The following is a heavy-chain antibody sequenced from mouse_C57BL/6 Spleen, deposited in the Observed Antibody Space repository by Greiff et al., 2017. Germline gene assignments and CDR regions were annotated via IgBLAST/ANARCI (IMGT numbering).Heavy chain of an antibody. CDR2: ISYDGSN. CDR1: GYSITSGYY. D-gene: IGHD2-4*01. J-gene: IGHJ2*01. CDR3: ASHYDSLDY. Sequence: DVKLQESGPGLVKPSQSLSLTCSVTGYSITSGYYWNWIRQFPGNKLEWMGYISYDGSNNYNPSLKNRISITRDTSKNQFFLKLNSVTTEDTATYYCASHYDSLDYWGQGTTLTVSS. V-gene: IGHV3-6*01.